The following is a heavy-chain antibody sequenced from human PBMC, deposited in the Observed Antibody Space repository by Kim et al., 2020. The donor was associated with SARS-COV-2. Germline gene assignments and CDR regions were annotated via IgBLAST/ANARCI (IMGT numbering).Heavy chain of an antibody. J-gene: IGHJ6*02. V-gene: IGHV4-34*01. CDR1: GGSFSGYY. CDR2: INHSGST. CDR3: ARGRLTIVRGVIITRHYGMDV. Sequence: SETLSLTCAVYGGSFSGYYWRWIRQPPGKGLAWIGEINHSGSTNYNPSLKSRVTISVDTSKNQFSLKLSSVTAADTAVYYCARGRLTIVRGVIITRHYGMDVWGQGTTVTVSS. D-gene: IGHD3-10*01.